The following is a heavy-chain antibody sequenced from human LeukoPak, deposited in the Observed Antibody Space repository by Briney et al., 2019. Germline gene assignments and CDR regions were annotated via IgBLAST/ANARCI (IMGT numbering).Heavy chain of an antibody. CDR3: ARDRYSYSDY. D-gene: IGHD5-18*01. Sequence: SGGSLRLSCAASGFTFSTYGMHWVRQAPGKGLEWVAVISYDGSNKYYADSVKGRFTISRDNSKNTLYLQMNSLRAEDTAVYYCARDRYSYSDYWGQGTLVTVSS. J-gene: IGHJ4*02. V-gene: IGHV3-30*03. CDR2: ISYDGSNK. CDR1: GFTFSTYG.